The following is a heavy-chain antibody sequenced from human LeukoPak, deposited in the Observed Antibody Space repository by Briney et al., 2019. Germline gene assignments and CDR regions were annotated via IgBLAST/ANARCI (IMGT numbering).Heavy chain of an antibody. CDR2: IYHSGRT. CDR3: VSGYYFDY. D-gene: IGHD3-22*01. V-gene: IGHV4-38-2*02. Sequence: KSSETLSLTCTVSGYSISSGYYWGWIRQPPGKGLEWIGSIYHSGRTFYNPSLKSRVTISVDTSKNQFSLKLTSVTAADTAVYYCVSGYYFDYWGQGTLVTVSS. J-gene: IGHJ4*02. CDR1: GYSISSGYY.